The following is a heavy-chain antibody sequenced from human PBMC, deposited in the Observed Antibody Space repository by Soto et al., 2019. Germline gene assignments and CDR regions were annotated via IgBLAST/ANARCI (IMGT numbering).Heavy chain of an antibody. D-gene: IGHD3-9*01. V-gene: IGHV1-69*13. CDR2: IIPIFGTA. J-gene: IGHJ4*02. CDR3: ARDQSNYDILTGYYPRFRFDY. Sequence: GASVKVSCKASGGTFSSYAISWVRQAPGQGLEWMGGIIPIFGTANYAQKFQGRVTITADESTSTAYMELSSLRSEDTAVYYCARDQSNYDILTGYYPRFRFDYWGQGTLVTVSS. CDR1: GGTFSSYA.